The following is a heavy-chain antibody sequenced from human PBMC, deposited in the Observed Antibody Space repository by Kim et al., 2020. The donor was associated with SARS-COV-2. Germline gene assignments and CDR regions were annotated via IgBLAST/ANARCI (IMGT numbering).Heavy chain of an antibody. Sequence: GRFAISRDKSKNTLYLQMNSLRAEDTAVYYCARGSYDYVWGSYRYTPFDYWGQGTLVTVSS. D-gene: IGHD3-16*02. J-gene: IGHJ4*02. V-gene: IGHV3-30*07. CDR3: ARGSYDYVWGSYRYTPFDY.